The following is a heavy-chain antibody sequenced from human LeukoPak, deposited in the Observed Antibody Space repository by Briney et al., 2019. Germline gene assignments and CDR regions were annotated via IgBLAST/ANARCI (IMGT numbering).Heavy chain of an antibody. Sequence: GGSLRLSCAASGFTLSSYSMNWVSQAPGKGLEWVSSISSSSSYIYYADSVKGRFTISRDNAKNSLYLQMNSLRAEDTAVYYCAREQVHYYGSGSYGEDAFDIWGQATMVTVSS. CDR3: AREQVHYYGSGSYGEDAFDI. V-gene: IGHV3-21*01. J-gene: IGHJ3*02. CDR1: GFTLSSYS. D-gene: IGHD3-10*01. CDR2: ISSSSSYI.